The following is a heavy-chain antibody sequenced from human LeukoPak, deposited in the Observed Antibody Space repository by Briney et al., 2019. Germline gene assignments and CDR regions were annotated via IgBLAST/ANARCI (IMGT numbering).Heavy chain of an antibody. CDR3: ARARIAVATGFDP. J-gene: IGHJ5*02. D-gene: IGHD6-19*01. CDR2: ISSSGSTI. V-gene: IGHV3-11*01. CDR1: GFTFSDYY. Sequence: GGSLRLSCAASGFTFSDYYMSWIRQAPGKGLEWVSYISSSGSTIYYADPVKGRFTISRDNAKNSLYLQMNSPRAEDTAVYYCARARIAVATGFDPWGQGTLVTVSS.